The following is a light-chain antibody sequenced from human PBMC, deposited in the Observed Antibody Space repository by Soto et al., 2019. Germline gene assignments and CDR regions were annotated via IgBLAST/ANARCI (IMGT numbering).Light chain of an antibody. CDR3: QQRGST. CDR2: DAS. CDR1: QSVTSY. J-gene: IGKJ2*02. Sequence: ETVLTQSPATLSLSPGERATLSCRASQSVTSYLAWYQQKPGQAPRLLIYDASNRATGIPARFSGSGSGTDFTLTISSLEPEDFAVYYCQQRGSTFGQGTKLEIK. V-gene: IGKV3-11*01.